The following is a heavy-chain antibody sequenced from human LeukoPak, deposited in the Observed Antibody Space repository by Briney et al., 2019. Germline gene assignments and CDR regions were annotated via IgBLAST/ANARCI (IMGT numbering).Heavy chain of an antibody. Sequence: SETLSLTCTVSGGSIRSSYYYWGWIRQPPGKGLEWIGEINHSGSTNYNPSLKSRVTISVDTSKNQFSLKLSSVTAADTAVYYCASLRKRSFDPWGQGTLVTVSS. CDR2: INHSGST. J-gene: IGHJ5*02. V-gene: IGHV4-39*07. CDR3: ASLRKRSFDP. D-gene: IGHD3-16*01. CDR1: GGSIRSSYYY.